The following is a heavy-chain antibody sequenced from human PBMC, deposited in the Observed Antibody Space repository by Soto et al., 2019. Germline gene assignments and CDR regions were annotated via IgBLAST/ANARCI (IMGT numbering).Heavy chain of an antibody. CDR2: IYPGDHET. V-gene: IGHV5-51*01. CDR3: ARSTRRSRCFDS. J-gene: IGHJ4*02. CDR1: GYTFSNFW. Sequence: XESLKISCQCSGYTFSNFWIGWVRQLPGKGLEWMGIIYPGDHETRYSPSFHGKVTISADKSINTAYLQWNSLEASDTAFYFCARSTRRSRCFDSCGQGGLVTVSS. D-gene: IGHD2-2*01.